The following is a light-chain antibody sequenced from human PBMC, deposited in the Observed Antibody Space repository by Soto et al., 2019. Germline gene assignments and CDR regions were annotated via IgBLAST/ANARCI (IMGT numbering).Light chain of an antibody. CDR3: QQWNSYSWT. V-gene: IGKV1-5*03. CDR1: QSPSGW. J-gene: IGKJ1*01. Sequence: DIPLTQSRSTLSASVGDRVISSCRASQSPSGWLAWYQQKPGKVPKLLIYKASTLVIGVPSRFSGSGSGTEFTLTIRSLQPDDFATYYCQQWNSYSWTFGQGTKVEI. CDR2: KAS.